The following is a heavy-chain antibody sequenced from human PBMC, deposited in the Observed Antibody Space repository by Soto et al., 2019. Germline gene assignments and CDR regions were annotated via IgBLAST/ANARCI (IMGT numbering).Heavy chain of an antibody. D-gene: IGHD6-6*01. J-gene: IGHJ6*02. CDR2: ISYDGSNK. V-gene: IGHV3-30*03. Sequence: QVQLVESGGGVVQPGRSLRLSCAASGFTFSSYGMHWVRQAPGKGLEWVAVISYDGSNKYYADSVKGRFTISRDNSKNTLYLQMNSLRAEDTAVYYCAIVTDPTYYYGMDVWGQGTTVTVSS. CDR1: GFTFSSYG. CDR3: AIVTDPTYYYGMDV.